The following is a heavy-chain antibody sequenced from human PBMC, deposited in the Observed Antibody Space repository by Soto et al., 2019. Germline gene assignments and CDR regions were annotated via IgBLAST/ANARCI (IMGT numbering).Heavy chain of an antibody. CDR2: IYHGGSS. V-gene: IGHV4-30-4*01. CDR3: ARDLLDTTVDYYFDS. J-gene: IGHJ4*02. Sequence: PSETLSLTCTVSGGSLSSGTYYWSWIRQPPGKGLEWIGYIYHGGSSQSNPSLKSRVTISIDTSKNQFSLELRSVTAADTAVYYCARDLLDTTVDYYFDSWGPGRLVTVSS. CDR1: GGSLSSGTYY. D-gene: IGHD4-17*01.